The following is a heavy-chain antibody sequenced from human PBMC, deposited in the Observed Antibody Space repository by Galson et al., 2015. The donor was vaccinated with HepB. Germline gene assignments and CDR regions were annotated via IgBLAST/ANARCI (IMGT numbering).Heavy chain of an antibody. D-gene: IGHD3-22*01. CDR2: IKHDETEK. Sequence: LRLSCAASGFTFSNYWMSWVRQAPGKGLEWVANIKHDETEKYYVDSVKGRFTISRDNAKNSLYLQMNTLRVEDTAVYYCAGKRGNYYEVMDAFDIWGQGTMVTVSS. V-gene: IGHV3-7*03. CDR3: AGKRGNYYEVMDAFDI. CDR1: GFTFSNYW. J-gene: IGHJ3*02.